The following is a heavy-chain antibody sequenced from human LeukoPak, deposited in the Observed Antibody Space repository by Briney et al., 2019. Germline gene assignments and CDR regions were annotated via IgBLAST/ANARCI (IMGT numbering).Heavy chain of an antibody. Sequence: SETLSLTCTVSGGSISSNSYFWGWIRQPPGKGLEWIGTIYHSGITYYNPSLKSRVTISVDTSKNQFSLKLNSVTAADTAVYYCAREVVSTITLDFWGQGTLVTVSS. CDR2: IYHSGIT. J-gene: IGHJ4*02. CDR3: AREVVSTITLDF. V-gene: IGHV4-39*02. CDR1: GGSISSNSYF. D-gene: IGHD5/OR15-5a*01.